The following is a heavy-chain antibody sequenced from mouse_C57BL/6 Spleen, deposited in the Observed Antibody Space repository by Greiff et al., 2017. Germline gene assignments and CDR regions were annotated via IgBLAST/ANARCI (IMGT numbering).Heavy chain of an antibody. V-gene: IGHV1-85*01. CDR2: IYPRDGST. J-gene: IGHJ3*01. D-gene: IGHD1-1*01. Sequence: QVQLQQSGPELVKPGASVKLSCKASGYTFTSYDINWVKQRPGQGLEWIGWIYPRDGSTKYNEKFKGKATLTVDTSSSTAYMELHSLTSEDSAVYFCAGGGYYGRLGWFAYWGQGTLVTVSA. CDR3: AGGGYYGRLGWFAY. CDR1: GYTFTSYD.